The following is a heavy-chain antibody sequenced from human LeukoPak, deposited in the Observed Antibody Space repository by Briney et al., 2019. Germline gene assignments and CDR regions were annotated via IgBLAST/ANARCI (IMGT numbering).Heavy chain of an antibody. V-gene: IGHV4-38-2*01. D-gene: IGHD3-3*01. CDR2: IYHSGST. Sequence: SETLSLTCAVSGYSISSGYYWGWIRQPPGKGLDWIGSIYHSGSTYYNPSLKSRVTISVDTSKNQFSLKLSSVTAADTAVYYCATPIFGVAPDVWGRGTTVTVSS. J-gene: IGHJ6*04. CDR3: ATPIFGVAPDV. CDR1: GYSISSGYY.